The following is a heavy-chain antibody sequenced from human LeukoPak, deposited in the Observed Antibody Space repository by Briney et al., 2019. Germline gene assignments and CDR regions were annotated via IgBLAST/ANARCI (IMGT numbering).Heavy chain of an antibody. CDR1: GFTFSSYS. D-gene: IGHD3-22*01. J-gene: IGHJ4*02. CDR2: ISSSSSYI. V-gene: IGHV3-21*01. CDR3: ARGGDYYDSSGYYYKFLDY. Sequence: PGGSLRLSCAASGFTFSSYSMNWVRQAPGKGLEWVSSISSSSSYIYYADSVKGRLTISRDNAKNSLYLQMNSLRAEDTAVYYCARGGDYYDSSGYYYKFLDYWGQGTLVTVSS.